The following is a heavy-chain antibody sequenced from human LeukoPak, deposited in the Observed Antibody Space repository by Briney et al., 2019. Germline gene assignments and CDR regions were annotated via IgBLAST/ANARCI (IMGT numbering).Heavy chain of an antibody. J-gene: IGHJ4*02. V-gene: IGHV4-4*07. Sequence: PSETLSLTCTVSGGSISSYYWSWVRQPAGKGLEWIGRIYASGNTNYNPSLKSRVTISVDTSKNQFSLKLSSVTAADTAVYYCARVQRVKFPLKYYFDYWGQGTLVTVSS. D-gene: IGHD3-10*01. CDR3: ARVQRVKFPLKYYFDY. CDR2: IYASGNT. CDR1: GGSISSYY.